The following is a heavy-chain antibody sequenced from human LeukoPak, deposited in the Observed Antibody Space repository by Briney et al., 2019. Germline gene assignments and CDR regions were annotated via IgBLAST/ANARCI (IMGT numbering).Heavy chain of an antibody. CDR2: INPKSGDT. D-gene: IGHD2-21*02. V-gene: IGHV1-2*02. CDR1: GYSFNVYY. CDR3: ARDQGAVVVVTARFDS. Sequence: GASVKVSFKASGYSFNVYYMHWLRQVPGQGLEWMGWINPKSGDTKYAQKFQGRVTMTRDTSLNTAYMDLSRLRSDDTAVYYSARDQGAVVVVTARFDSWGQGTLVTVSP. J-gene: IGHJ4*02.